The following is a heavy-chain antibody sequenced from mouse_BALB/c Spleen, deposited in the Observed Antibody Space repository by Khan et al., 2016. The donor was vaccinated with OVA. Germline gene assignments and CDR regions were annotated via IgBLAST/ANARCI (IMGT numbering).Heavy chain of an antibody. V-gene: IGHV5-17*02. CDR3: ARGNWAY. D-gene: IGHD4-1*01. CDR2: INSGSTTI. CDR1: GFTFSSFG. J-gene: IGHJ2*01. Sequence: EVELVESGGGLVQPGGPRKLSCAASGFTFSSFGMHWVRQAPEKGLEWVAYINSGSTTIYYADPVKGRFTISRDNPKNTLFLQMTSLRSEDTAMYYCARGNWAYWGQGTTLTVSS.